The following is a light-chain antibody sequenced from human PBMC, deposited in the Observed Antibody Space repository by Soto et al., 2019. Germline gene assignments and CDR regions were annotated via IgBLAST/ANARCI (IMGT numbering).Light chain of an antibody. Sequence: DTEMTQSPASVSASVGDKLTITCRASQNTRDWVAWYQQKPGQAPKLLIYDVSKLFTGVPSRFSGSGSGRDFTLTITGLQPDDFATYFCQNYENYRWTFGQRAKVDI. J-gene: IGKJ1*01. CDR2: DVS. CDR3: QNYENYRWT. CDR1: QNTRDW. V-gene: IGKV1-5*01.